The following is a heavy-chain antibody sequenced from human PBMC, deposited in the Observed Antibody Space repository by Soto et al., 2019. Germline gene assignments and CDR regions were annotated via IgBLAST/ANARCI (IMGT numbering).Heavy chain of an antibody. CDR2: INYSGST. D-gene: IGHD3-22*01. Sequence: QVQLQESGPGLVKPSETLSLTCTVSGGAISSYYWSWIRQSPGERLEGIGYINYSGSTNYNPSLKSRVTISLDRPNNQFSLRVSSVTAGDTAVYYCARGDYHDSGTYSRSEYYFDYWGQGARVTVSS. V-gene: IGHV4-59*01. CDR1: GGAISSYY. J-gene: IGHJ4*02. CDR3: ARGDYHDSGTYSRSEYYFDY.